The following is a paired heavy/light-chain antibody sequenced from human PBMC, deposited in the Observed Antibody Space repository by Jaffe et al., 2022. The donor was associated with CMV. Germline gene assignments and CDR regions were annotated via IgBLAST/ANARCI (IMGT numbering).Heavy chain of an antibody. CDR1: GFTFSKAW. Sequence: EVQLVESGGGLVKPGGSLRLSCAASGFTFSKAWMSWARQAPGKGLEWVGRIKTKTDGGTTDYAAPVQGRFTISRDDSKSTLYLHMNSLKTEDTAVYYCITPASWQLEFDYWGQGTLVTVSS. D-gene: IGHD1-1*01. V-gene: IGHV3-15*01. CDR3: ITPASWQLEFDY. J-gene: IGHJ4*02. CDR2: IKTKTDGGTT.
Light chain of an antibody. Sequence: EIVMTQSPATLSVSPGERATLSCRASQSVSSNLAWYQQKPGQPPRLLIYGASTRATGIPARFSGGGSGTEFTLNISSLQSEDFAIYYCQQYNNWVFTFGPGTKVDIK. CDR3: QQYNNWVFT. CDR2: GAS. CDR1: QSVSSN. V-gene: IGKV3-15*01. J-gene: IGKJ3*01.